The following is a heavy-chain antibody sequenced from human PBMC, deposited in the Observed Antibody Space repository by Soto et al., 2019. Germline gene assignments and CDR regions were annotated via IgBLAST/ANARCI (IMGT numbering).Heavy chain of an antibody. J-gene: IGHJ4*02. V-gene: IGHV1-69*13. Sequence: SVKVSCKASGGTFSSYAISWLRQAPGQGLEWMGGIIPIFGTANYAQKFQGRVTITADESTSTAYMELSSLRSEDTAVYYCARGPEYSSTALFDYWGQGTLVTVSS. CDR3: ARGPEYSSTALFDY. D-gene: IGHD6-6*01. CDR1: GGTFSSYA. CDR2: IIPIFGTA.